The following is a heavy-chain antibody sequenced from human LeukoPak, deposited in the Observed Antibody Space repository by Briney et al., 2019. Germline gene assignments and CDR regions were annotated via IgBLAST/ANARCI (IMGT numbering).Heavy chain of an antibody. CDR1: GYSFTSYG. V-gene: IGHV1-18*01. Sequence: ASVKVSCKASGYSFTSYGISWVRQAPGQGLEWMGWISAYNGNTNYAQKLQGRVTMTTDTSTSTAYMELRSLRSDDTAVYYCARDPHAHKDIVVVPAAIFGYWGQGTLVTVSS. J-gene: IGHJ4*02. CDR3: ARDPHAHKDIVVVPAAIFGY. CDR2: ISAYNGNT. D-gene: IGHD2-2*01.